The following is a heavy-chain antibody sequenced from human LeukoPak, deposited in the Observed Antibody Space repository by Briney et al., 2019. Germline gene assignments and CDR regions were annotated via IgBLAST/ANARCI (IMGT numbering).Heavy chain of an antibody. CDR3: ATYSGYDRSFDY. CDR1: GFTFSTYG. D-gene: IGHD5-12*01. J-gene: IGHJ4*02. CDR2: ISGSSSAI. Sequence: GGSLRLSCAASGFTFSTYGMSWVRQAPGKGLEWLSYISGSSSAINYADSVKGRFTISRDNAKNSLFLQMNSLRAEDTAVYYCATYSGYDRSFDYWGQGTLVTVSS. V-gene: IGHV3-48*01.